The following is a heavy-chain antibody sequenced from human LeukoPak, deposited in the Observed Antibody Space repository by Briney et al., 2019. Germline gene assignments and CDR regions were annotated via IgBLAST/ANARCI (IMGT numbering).Heavy chain of an antibody. D-gene: IGHD3-10*01. J-gene: IGHJ3*02. CDR1: GFTFDDSA. CDR3: AREGDPPSEEAFDI. V-gene: IGHV3-66*01. Sequence: PGGSLRLSCAASGFTFDDSAMSWVRQLPGKGLEWVSVIYSGGSTYYADSVKGRFTISRDNSKNTLYLQMNSLRAEDTAVYYCAREGDPPSEEAFDIWGQGTMVTVSS. CDR2: IYSGGST.